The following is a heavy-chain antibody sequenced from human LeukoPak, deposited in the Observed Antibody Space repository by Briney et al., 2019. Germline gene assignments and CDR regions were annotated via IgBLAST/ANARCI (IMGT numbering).Heavy chain of an antibody. V-gene: IGHV3-21*01. J-gene: IGHJ6*03. D-gene: IGHD3-10*01. CDR1: GFTFSSYS. CDR2: IRSSSSYI. CDR3: ARGYGSGSFYYYYMDV. Sequence: GGSLRLSCAASGFTFSSYSMNWVRQAPGKGLEWVSSIRSSSSYIYYADSVKGRFTISRDNAKNSLYLQMNSLRAEDTAVYYCARGYGSGSFYYYYMDVWGKGTTVTVSS.